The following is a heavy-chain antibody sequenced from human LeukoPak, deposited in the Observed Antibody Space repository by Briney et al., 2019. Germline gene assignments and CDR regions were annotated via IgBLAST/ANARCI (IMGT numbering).Heavy chain of an antibody. D-gene: IGHD5-24*01. CDR2: IYSGGST. CDR1: GFTVSSNY. V-gene: IGHV3-53*04. Sequence: GGSLRLSRAASGFTVSSNYMSWVRQAPGKGLEGVSVIYSGGSTYYADSVKGRFTISRHNSKNTLYLQMNSLRAEDTAVYYCAREVSTRDGYTLDYWGQGTLVTVSS. J-gene: IGHJ4*02. CDR3: AREVSTRDGYTLDY.